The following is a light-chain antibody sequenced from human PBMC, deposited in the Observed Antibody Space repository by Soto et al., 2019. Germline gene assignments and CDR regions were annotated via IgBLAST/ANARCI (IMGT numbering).Light chain of an antibody. CDR2: DVS. CDR1: SSDVGGYNY. V-gene: IGLV2-14*01. Sequence: QSALTQPDSVSGSPGQSITISCTGTSSDVGGYNYVSWYQQHPGKAPKLMIYDVSNRPSGVSNRFSGSKSGNTASLTISGLQAEDEADYYCSSYTSSIVVFGGGTKLTVL. J-gene: IGLJ2*01. CDR3: SSYTSSIVV.